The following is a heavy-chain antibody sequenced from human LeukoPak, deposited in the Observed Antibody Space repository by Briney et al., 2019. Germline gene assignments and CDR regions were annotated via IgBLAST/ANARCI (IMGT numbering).Heavy chain of an antibody. CDR2: ISGSGGST. Sequence: GGSLRLSCAASGFTFGNSAMSWVRQAPGKGLEWVSTISGSGGSTYYADSVKGRFTISRDNSKSTLYLQINSLRAEDTAVYYCAKSGYNRFDYWGQGTLVTVSS. CDR1: GFTFGNSA. J-gene: IGHJ4*02. CDR3: AKSGYNRFDY. V-gene: IGHV3-23*01. D-gene: IGHD5-24*01.